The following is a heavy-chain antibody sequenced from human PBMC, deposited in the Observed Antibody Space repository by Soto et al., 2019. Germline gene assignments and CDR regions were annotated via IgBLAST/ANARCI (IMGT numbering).Heavy chain of an antibody. Sequence: PGGSLRLSGAASGFTFSNYAMQWGRQPPGKGLEGVAAISYAGNNEYYADSVRGRFIVSRDTSKNTLFLHMDSLRAEDTAVYYCARGRYYDTSDYYSYFWGQGALVTVS. D-gene: IGHD3-22*01. J-gene: IGHJ4*02. CDR2: ISYAGNNE. V-gene: IGHV3-30-3*01. CDR1: GFTFSNYA. CDR3: ARGRYYDTSDYYSYF.